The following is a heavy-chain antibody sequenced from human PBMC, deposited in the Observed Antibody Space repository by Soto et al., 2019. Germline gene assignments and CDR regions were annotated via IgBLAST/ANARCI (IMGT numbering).Heavy chain of an antibody. CDR1: GGSINSYF. CDR3: ARAGTNMVQFDY. Sequence: ASETLSLTCTVSGGSINSYFGSWIRQSPGKGLEWIGHIYYSGSTSYSPSRKSRVSISVDTSKNQFSLEVHSVTAADTAVYYCARAGTNMVQFDYWGQGTLVTVSS. V-gene: IGHV4-59*01. D-gene: IGHD3-10*01. CDR2: IYYSGST. J-gene: IGHJ4*02.